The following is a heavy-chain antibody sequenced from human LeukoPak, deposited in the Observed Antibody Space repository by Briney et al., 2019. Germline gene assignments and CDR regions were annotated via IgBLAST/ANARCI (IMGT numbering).Heavy chain of an antibody. J-gene: IGHJ5*02. V-gene: IGHV3-23*01. Sequence: PGESLTLSCVPSGLTFSTYAMAWVRQAPRKGLEWVSDITGSGGSTFYTDSVKGRFTISRHNSKNTLYLQMNSLRAEDTAVYYCAKGGSSSWYFGSWFDPWGQGTLVTVSS. CDR1: GLTFSTYA. CDR3: AKGGSSSWYFGSWFDP. CDR2: ITGSGGST. D-gene: IGHD6-13*01.